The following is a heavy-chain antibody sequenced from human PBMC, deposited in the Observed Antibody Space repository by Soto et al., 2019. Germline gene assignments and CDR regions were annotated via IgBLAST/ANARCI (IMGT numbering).Heavy chain of an antibody. J-gene: IGHJ4*02. Sequence: PGGSLRLSCAASGFTFTRYSMNWVRQAPGKGLEWVSSISSTPNYIYYADSMKGRFTVSRDNAKNSVYLETNSLSAEDTAVYSCARESEDLTSNFDYWGQGTLVTVSS. V-gene: IGHV3-21*01. CDR3: ARESEDLTSNFDY. D-gene: IGHD2-21*01. CDR2: ISSTPNYI. CDR1: GFTFTRYS.